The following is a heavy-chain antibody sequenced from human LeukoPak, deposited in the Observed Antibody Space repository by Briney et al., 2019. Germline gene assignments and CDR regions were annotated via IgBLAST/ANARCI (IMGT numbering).Heavy chain of an antibody. J-gene: IGHJ4*02. V-gene: IGHV5-51*01. CDR1: GYSFTSYC. D-gene: IGHD1-26*01. CDR3: AGLAVSGSYYAPPDY. Sequence: GESLKISSKGSGYSFTSYCIGCVGHAPRKGLVWMGFIYPGDSDTRYSPSFQGQVTISADKSISTAYLQWSSLKASDTAMYYCAGLAVSGSYYAPPDYWGQGTLVTVSS. CDR2: IYPGDSDT.